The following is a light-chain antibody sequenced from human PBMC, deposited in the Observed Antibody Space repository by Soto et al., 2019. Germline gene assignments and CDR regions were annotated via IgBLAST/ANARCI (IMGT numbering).Light chain of an antibody. V-gene: IGKV1-33*01. J-gene: IGKJ2*01. CDR1: QAIARY. CDR2: DVA. Sequence: DIQMTPSPASLSASVGDRVIMTCRARQAIARYLNWYQHKPGKDPQLLIFDVARLERGVPSRFSGSRSCTDFTFTISSLQPEDSVTYYCHQTYDVPRYTFGQGTKLEMK. CDR3: HQTYDVPRYT.